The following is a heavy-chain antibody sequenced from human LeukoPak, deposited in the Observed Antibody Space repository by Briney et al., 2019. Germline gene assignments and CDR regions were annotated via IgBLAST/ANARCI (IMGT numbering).Heavy chain of an antibody. CDR3: AKGNDLLTGSSIGD. V-gene: IGHV3-30*18. Sequence: PGRSLRLSCAASGFTFSNYGMHWVRQAPGKGLEWVAVISYDGTNKYYADSVRGRFTISRDNSKNTLYLQMNSLRAEDTAVYNCAKGNDLLTGSSIGDWGQGTLVTVSS. CDR1: GFTFSNYG. CDR2: ISYDGTNK. J-gene: IGHJ4*02. D-gene: IGHD3-9*01.